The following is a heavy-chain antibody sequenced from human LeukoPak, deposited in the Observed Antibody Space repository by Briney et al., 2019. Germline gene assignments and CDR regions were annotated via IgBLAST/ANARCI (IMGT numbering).Heavy chain of an antibody. CDR3: ARGYYDIETGQPYGGMDV. J-gene: IGHJ6*04. CDR1: GGSITSGGYY. Sequence: PSETLSLTCTVSGGSITSGGYYWSWTRQHPGKGLEWIGYIIDSGSTYYNPSLKSRVTISVDTSKNQFSLNLSSVTAADTAVYYCARGYYDIETGQPYGGMDVWGKGTTVTVSS. D-gene: IGHD3-9*01. CDR2: IIDSGST. V-gene: IGHV4-31*03.